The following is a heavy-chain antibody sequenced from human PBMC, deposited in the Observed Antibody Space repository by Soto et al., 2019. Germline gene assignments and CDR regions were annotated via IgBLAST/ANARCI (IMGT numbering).Heavy chain of an antibody. CDR3: ARESSITIFGVVIRGGHAFDI. Sequence: LRLSCAASGFTFSSYAMHWVRQAPGKGLEWVAVISYDGSNKYYADSVKGRFTISRDNSKNTLYLQMNSLRAEDTAVYYCARESSITIFGVVIRGGHAFDIWGQGTMVTVSS. CDR1: GFTFSSYA. J-gene: IGHJ3*02. CDR2: ISYDGSNK. V-gene: IGHV3-30-3*01. D-gene: IGHD3-3*01.